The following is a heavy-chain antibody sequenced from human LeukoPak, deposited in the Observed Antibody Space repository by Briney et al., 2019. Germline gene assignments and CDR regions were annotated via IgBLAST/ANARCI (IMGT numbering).Heavy chain of an antibody. CDR2: IYDSGST. CDR1: GGSISSSSYY. D-gene: IGHD2-15*01. J-gene: IGHJ4*02. V-gene: IGHV4-39*01. Sequence: SETLSLTCTVSGGSISSSSYYWGWIRQPPGKGLEWIGYIYDSGSTYYNTSLKSRVTISVDTSKNQFSLKLSSVTAADTAVYYCASGYCSGGSCYFIDYWGQGTLVTVSS. CDR3: ASGYCSGGSCYFIDY.